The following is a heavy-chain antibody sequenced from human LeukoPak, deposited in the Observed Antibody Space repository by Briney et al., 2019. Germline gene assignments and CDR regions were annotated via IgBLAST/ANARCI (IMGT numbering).Heavy chain of an antibody. CDR2: INSDGSST. J-gene: IGHJ5*02. V-gene: IGHV3-74*01. CDR3: ARGVKYCSSTSCYNWFDP. D-gene: IGHD2-2*01. CDR1: GFTFSSYW. Sequence: GGSLRLSCAASGFTFSSYWMHWVRQAPGKGLVWVSRINSDGSSTSYADSVKGRFTISRDNAKNTLYLQMNSLRAEDTAVYYCARGVKYCSSTSCYNWFDPWGQGTLATVSS.